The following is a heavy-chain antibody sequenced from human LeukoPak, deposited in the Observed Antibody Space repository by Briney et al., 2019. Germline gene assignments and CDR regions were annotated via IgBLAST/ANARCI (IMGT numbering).Heavy chain of an antibody. D-gene: IGHD6-19*01. CDR1: GGSFSVYY. CDR3: ARGSASGIYPIDY. J-gene: IGHJ4*02. V-gene: IGHV4-34*01. Sequence: SETLSPTCAVSGGSFSVYYWSWIRQSPGKGLEWIGEINHLRRTNYNPSLKSRVIISIDTSKKEVSLKMTSVTAADTAVYYCARGSASGIYPIDYWGQGTLVTVSS. CDR2: INHLRRT.